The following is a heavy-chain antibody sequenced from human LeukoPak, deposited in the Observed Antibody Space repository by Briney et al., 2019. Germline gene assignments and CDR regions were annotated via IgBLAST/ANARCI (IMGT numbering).Heavy chain of an antibody. CDR3: ARDPDYYDSRVVDF. CDR1: GFTFSSYG. CDR2: ISSSSSYI. V-gene: IGHV3-21*01. J-gene: IGHJ4*02. Sequence: GGSLRLSCAASGFTFSSYGMNWVRQAPGKGLEWVSSISSSSSYIYYADSVKGRFTISRDNAKNSLYLQMDNLRTEDTAMYYCARDPDYYDSRVVDFWGQGTRVTVSS. D-gene: IGHD3-22*01.